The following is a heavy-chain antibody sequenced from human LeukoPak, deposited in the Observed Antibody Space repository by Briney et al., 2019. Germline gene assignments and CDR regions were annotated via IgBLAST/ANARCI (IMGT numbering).Heavy chain of an antibody. J-gene: IGHJ4*01. V-gene: IGHV3-7*01. CDR2: INHDGKET. Sequence: GESLRLSCAGSGFIFKKSWMTWVRQAPGKGLEWVANINHDGKETYYADSVRGRFTISRDNAKNSIYLQMNSLRGEDTAVYYCAREGGHNYAEAGYWGHGTLVIVSS. CDR1: GFIFKKSW. CDR3: AREGGHNYAEAGY. D-gene: IGHD3-16*01.